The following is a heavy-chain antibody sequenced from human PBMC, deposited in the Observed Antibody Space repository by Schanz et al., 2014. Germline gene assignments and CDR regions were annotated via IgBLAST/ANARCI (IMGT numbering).Heavy chain of an antibody. J-gene: IGHJ3*02. CDR1: GFTFSGFW. CDR2: IKKDGSEK. V-gene: IGHV3-7*01. D-gene: IGHD2-21*01. CDR3: ARDGYSVVVISPTESFDI. Sequence: EVQLAESGGGLVQPGGSLRLSCAASGFTFSGFWMTWVRQAPGKGLEWVANIKKDGSEKYYVDSVKGRFTISRDNAKKSMYLQMNNLRAEDTAVYYCARDGYSVVVISPTESFDIWGQGTMVTVSP.